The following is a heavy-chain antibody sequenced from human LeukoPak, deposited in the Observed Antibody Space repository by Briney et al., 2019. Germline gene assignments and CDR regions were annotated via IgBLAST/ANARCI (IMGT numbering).Heavy chain of an antibody. V-gene: IGHV3-33*06. CDR3: AKANDFWSGDFDY. CDR1: EFIFSSYG. J-gene: IGHJ4*02. CDR2: IWYDGSNK. D-gene: IGHD3-3*01. Sequence: PGGSLRLSCEASEFIFSSYGMHWVRQAPGKGLEWVASIWYDGSNKYHADSVKGRFTISRDNSKSTLYLQMNSLRAEDTAVYYCAKANDFWSGDFDYWGQGTLVTVSS.